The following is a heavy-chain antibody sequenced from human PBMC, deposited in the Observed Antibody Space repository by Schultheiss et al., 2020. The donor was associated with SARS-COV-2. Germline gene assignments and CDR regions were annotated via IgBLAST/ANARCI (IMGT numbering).Heavy chain of an antibody. CDR3: ARRRQQLVRVYYYYGMDV. J-gene: IGHJ6*02. D-gene: IGHD6-13*01. CDR1: GGSISSGGYY. CDR2: IYHTGST. V-gene: IGHV4-30-2*01. Sequence: SETLSLTCTVSGGSISSGGYYWSWIREHPGKGLECIGYIYHTGSTYYNPSLKSRVTISVDRSKNQFSLKLSSVTAADTAVYYCARRRQQLVRVYYYYGMDVWGQGTTVTVSS.